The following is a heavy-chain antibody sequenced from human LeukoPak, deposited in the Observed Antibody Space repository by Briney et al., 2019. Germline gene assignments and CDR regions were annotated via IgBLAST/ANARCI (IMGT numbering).Heavy chain of an antibody. Sequence: KPSETLSLTCTVSGGSISSSSYYWGWIRQPPGKGLEWIGRIYTSGSTNYNPSLKSRVTMSVDTSKNQFSLKLSSVTAADTAVYYCARGRLVVPAAIPVDYYFDYWGQGTLVTVSS. CDR1: GGSISSSSYY. J-gene: IGHJ4*02. CDR2: IYTSGST. CDR3: ARGRLVVPAAIPVDYYFDY. V-gene: IGHV4-39*07. D-gene: IGHD2-2*02.